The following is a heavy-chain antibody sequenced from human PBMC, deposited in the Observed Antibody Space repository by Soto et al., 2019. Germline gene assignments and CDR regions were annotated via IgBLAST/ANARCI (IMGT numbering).Heavy chain of an antibody. V-gene: IGHV1-69*13. CDR3: ARDLNYDSSGYYLRRVWFDP. CDR2: IIPIFGTA. Sequence: SVKVSCKASGGTFSSYAISWVRQAPGQGLEWMGGIIPIFGTANYAQKFQGRVTITADESTSTAYMELSSLRSEDTAVYYCARDLNYDSSGYYLRRVWFDPWGQGTLVTVSS. CDR1: GGTFSSYA. D-gene: IGHD3-22*01. J-gene: IGHJ5*02.